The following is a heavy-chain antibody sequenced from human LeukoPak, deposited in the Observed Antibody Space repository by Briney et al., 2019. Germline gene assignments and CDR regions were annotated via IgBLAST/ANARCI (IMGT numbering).Heavy chain of an antibody. CDR2: INPYSGGT. V-gene: IGHV1-2*02. CDR1: GYTFTAYY. Sequence: ASVKVSCKASGYTFTAYYVLWVRQAPGQGRDWMGWINPYSGGTNYAQKFQGRVTMTRDTPITTAYMELSSLTSDDTTVYECARDNRRQPRGYTSSWYWFDPWGQGTLVTVSS. J-gene: IGHJ5*02. D-gene: IGHD6-13*01. CDR3: ARDNRRQPRGYTSSWYWFDP.